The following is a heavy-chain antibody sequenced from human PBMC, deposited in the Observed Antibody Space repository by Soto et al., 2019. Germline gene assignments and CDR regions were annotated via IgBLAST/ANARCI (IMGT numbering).Heavy chain of an antibody. Sequence: GSGPTLVNPTQTLTLTCTFSGFSLSTSGVGVGWIRQPPGKALEWLALIYWDDDKRYSPSLKSRLTITKDTSKNQVVLTMTNMDPVDTATYYCAHGLLTXHYDFWSGYYNSNWFDPWGQGTLVTVSS. CDR1: GFSLSTSGVG. CDR2: IYWDDDK. D-gene: IGHD3-3*01. CDR3: AHGLLTXHYDFWSGYYNSNWFDP. J-gene: IGHJ5*02. V-gene: IGHV2-5*02.